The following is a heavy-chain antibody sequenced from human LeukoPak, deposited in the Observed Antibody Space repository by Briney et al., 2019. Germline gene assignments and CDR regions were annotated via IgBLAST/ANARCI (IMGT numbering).Heavy chain of an antibody. D-gene: IGHD6-6*01. V-gene: IGHV3-23*01. J-gene: IGHJ6*02. CDR2: ISGSGGST. CDR3: ARDPSPYYYYGMDV. Sequence: PPGGSLRLSCAASGFTFSSYAMSWVRQAPGKGLEWVSAISGSGGSTYYADSVKGRFTISRDNSKNTLYLQMNSLRAEDTAVYYCARDPSPYYYYGMDVWGQGTTVTVSS. CDR1: GFTFSSYA.